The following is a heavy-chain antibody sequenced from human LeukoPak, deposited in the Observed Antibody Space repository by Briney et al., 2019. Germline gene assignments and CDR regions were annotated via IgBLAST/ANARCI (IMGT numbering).Heavy chain of an antibody. V-gene: IGHV1-2*02. CDR3: AREGYSRSWFDP. Sequence: ASVKVSCKASGYTFTGYYMHWVRQAPGQGLEWMGWSNPNSGGTNYAQKFQGRVTMTSDTSISTAYMELSRLRSDDTAVYYCAREGYSRSWFDPWGQGTLVTVSS. CDR1: GYTFTGYY. CDR2: SNPNSGGT. J-gene: IGHJ5*02. D-gene: IGHD5-18*01.